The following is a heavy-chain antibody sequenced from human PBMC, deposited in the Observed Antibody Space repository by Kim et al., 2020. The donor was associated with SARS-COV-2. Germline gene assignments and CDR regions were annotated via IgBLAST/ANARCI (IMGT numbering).Heavy chain of an antibody. Sequence: SETLSLTCTVSGGSISSGGYYWSWIRQHPGKGLEWIGYIYYSGSTYYNPSLKSRVTISVDTSKNQFSLKLSSVTAADTAVYYCARDLAITMVRGVIPRSWFDPWGQGTLVTFSS. CDR3: ARDLAITMVRGVIPRSWFDP. CDR1: GGSISSGGYY. V-gene: IGHV4-31*03. D-gene: IGHD3-10*01. CDR2: IYYSGST. J-gene: IGHJ5*02.